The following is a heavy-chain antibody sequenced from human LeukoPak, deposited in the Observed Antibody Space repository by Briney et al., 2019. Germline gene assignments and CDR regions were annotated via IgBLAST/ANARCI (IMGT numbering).Heavy chain of an antibody. CDR3: ARIKVGSTLDD. Sequence: SQTLSLTCTVSGRSISSGGYYWSWVRQHPGKGLERIGFIDNSGGTYYNPSLKSRTIISVDTSKNQFSLKLSSVTAADTAMYYCARIKVGSTLDDWGQGTLVTVSS. J-gene: IGHJ4*02. V-gene: IGHV4-31*03. D-gene: IGHD1-26*01. CDR1: GRSISSGGYY. CDR2: IDNSGGT.